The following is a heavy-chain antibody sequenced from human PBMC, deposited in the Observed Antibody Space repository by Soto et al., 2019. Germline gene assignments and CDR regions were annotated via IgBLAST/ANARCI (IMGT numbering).Heavy chain of an antibody. V-gene: IGHV3-21*06. CDR2: ISSTTNYI. Sequence: PGGSLRLSCAASWFTFTRYSMNWVRQAPGKGLEWVSSISSTTNYIYYGDSMKGRFTISRDNAKNSLYLEMNSLRAEDTAVCYCARESEDLTSNFDYWGQGTLVTVSS. J-gene: IGHJ4*02. CDR3: ARESEDLTSNFDY. CDR1: WFTFTRYS.